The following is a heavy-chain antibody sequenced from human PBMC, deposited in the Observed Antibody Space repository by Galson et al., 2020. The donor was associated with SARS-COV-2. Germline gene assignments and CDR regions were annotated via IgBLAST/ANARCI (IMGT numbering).Heavy chain of an antibody. CDR1: GGSISSGTYY. CDR2: IFYSGNT. J-gene: IGHJ4*02. V-gene: IGHV4-31*03. CDR3: ARTTQGYSSSWYPDY. Sequence: SETLSLTCTVSGGSISSGTYYWSWIRQHPGKGLEWIGYIFYSGNTDSNPSLQSRLTISVDTSKNQFSLKLSSVTAADTAVYYCARTTQGYSSSWYPDYWGEGTLVTVSS. D-gene: IGHD6-13*01.